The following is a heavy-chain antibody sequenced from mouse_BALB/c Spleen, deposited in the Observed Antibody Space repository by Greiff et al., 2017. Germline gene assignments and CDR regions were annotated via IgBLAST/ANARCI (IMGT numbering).Heavy chain of an antibody. Sequence: EVKLMESGGGLVKPGGSLKLSCAASGFTFSSYAMSWVRQTPEKRLEWVATISSGGSYTYYPDSVKGRFTISRDNAKNTLYLQMSSLRSEDTAMYYCARHFPYDYSRFYAMDYWGQGTSVTVSS. V-gene: IGHV5-9-3*01. CDR3: ARHFPYDYSRFYAMDY. CDR2: ISSGGSYT. CDR1: GFTFSSYA. D-gene: IGHD2-4*01. J-gene: IGHJ4*01.